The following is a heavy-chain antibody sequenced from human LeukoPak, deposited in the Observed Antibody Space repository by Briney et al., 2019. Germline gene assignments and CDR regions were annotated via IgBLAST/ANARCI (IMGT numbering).Heavy chain of an antibody. Sequence: SETLSLTCTVSGGSISSSSYYWGWIRQPPGKGLEWIGSIYYSGSTYYNPSLKSRVTISVDTSKNQFSLKLSSVTAADTAVYYCARLGRNYDILTGYYPEYYFDYWGQGTLVTVSS. V-gene: IGHV4-39*01. CDR1: GGSISSSSYY. J-gene: IGHJ4*02. CDR3: ARLGRNYDILTGYYPEYYFDY. D-gene: IGHD3-9*01. CDR2: IYYSGST.